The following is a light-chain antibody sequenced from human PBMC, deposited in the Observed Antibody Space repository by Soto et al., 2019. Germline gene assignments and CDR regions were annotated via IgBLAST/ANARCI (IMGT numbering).Light chain of an antibody. J-gene: IGLJ1*01. CDR2: QVS. V-gene: IGLV2-14*01. CDR1: SSDLGGYNF. CDR3: CSHTRSSPSV. Sequence: QSVLTQPASVSGSPGQSITSSCTGTSSDLGGYNFVSWYQHHPGKAPKLMIYQVSNRPSGVSNSFSGSKSGNTASLTISGRQAEDEADYYCCSHTRSSPSVFRNGTTVTVL.